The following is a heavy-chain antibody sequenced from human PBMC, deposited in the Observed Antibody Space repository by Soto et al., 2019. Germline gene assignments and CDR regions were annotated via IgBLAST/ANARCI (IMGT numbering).Heavy chain of an antibody. D-gene: IGHD3-10*01. J-gene: IGHJ6*02. V-gene: IGHV3-33*01. Sequence: QVQLVESGGGVVQPGRSLRHTCAASGFTFSSYGMHWVRQAPGKGLEWVAVIWYDGSNKYYADSVKGRFTISRDNSKNTLYLQMNSLRAEDTAVYYCAREYYGSGRDGMDVWGQGTTVTVSS. CDR3: AREYYGSGRDGMDV. CDR2: IWYDGSNK. CDR1: GFTFSSYG.